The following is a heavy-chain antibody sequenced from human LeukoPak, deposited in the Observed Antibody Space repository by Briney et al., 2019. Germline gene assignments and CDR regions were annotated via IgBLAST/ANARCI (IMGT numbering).Heavy chain of an antibody. CDR2: IDSGSTST. J-gene: IGHJ4*02. V-gene: IGHV3-11*06. Sequence: PEGSLRLSCAASGFIFTDYYMSWVRQAPGKGLEWVSFIDSGSTSTKYADSVKGRFSISRDNAKNTLYLHMNSLRAEDTAVYYCARGRLSSGWYDDWGQGTLVTVSS. CDR1: GFIFTDYY. CDR3: ARGRLSSGWYDD. D-gene: IGHD6-19*01.